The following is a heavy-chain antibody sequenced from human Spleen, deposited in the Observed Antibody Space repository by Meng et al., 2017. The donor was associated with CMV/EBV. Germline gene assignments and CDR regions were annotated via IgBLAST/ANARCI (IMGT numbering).Heavy chain of an antibody. V-gene: IGHV5-51*01. CDR2: IYPGDSDT. Sequence: GESLKISCKGSGYSFTTYWIGWVRQMPGKGLEWMGIIYPGDSDTRYSPYFQGQVTISADKSISTAYLQWSSLKASDTAMYYCARQRGYCSSTSCYVADHYYYGMDVWGQGTTVTVSS. CDR1: GYSFTTYW. J-gene: IGHJ6*02. D-gene: IGHD2-2*01. CDR3: ARQRGYCSSTSCYVADHYYYGMDV.